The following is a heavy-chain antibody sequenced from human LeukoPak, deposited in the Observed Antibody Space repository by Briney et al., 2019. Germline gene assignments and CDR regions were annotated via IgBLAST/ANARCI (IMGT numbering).Heavy chain of an antibody. J-gene: IGHJ3*02. Sequence: SETLSLTCTVSGGSISTNNYYWGWIRQPPGKGLEWIGSIYYDGSLYYNPSLKSRVTISADTSKNQLSLKLGSVTAADTAVYYCARDQENRGFDAFDIWGQGTMVTVSS. CDR2: IYYDGSL. V-gene: IGHV4-39*07. CDR1: GGSISTNNYY. CDR3: ARDQENRGFDAFDI.